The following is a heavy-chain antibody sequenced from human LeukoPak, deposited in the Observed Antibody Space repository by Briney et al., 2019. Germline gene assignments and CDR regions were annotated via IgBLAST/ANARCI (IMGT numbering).Heavy chain of an antibody. V-gene: IGHV4-30-4*01. J-gene: IGHJ3*02. CDR2: IYYSGST. Sequence: SETLSLTCTVSGGSISSGDYYWSWIRQPPGKGLEWIGYIYYSGSTYYNPSLKSRVTISVDTSKNQFSLKLSSVTAADTAVYYCARDYDSSGYYGDAIGIWGQGTMVTVSS. CDR3: ARDYDSSGYYGDAIGI. CDR1: GGSISSGDYY. D-gene: IGHD3-22*01.